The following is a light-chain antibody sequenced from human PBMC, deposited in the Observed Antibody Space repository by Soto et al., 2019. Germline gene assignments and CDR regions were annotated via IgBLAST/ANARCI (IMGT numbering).Light chain of an antibody. CDR3: QQYNNWPSLT. CDR1: QSVSSN. J-gene: IGKJ4*01. Sequence: EIVIPQSRANLSMSPGERATLSCRASQSVSSNLAWYQQKPGQAPRLLIYGASTRATGIPFKFIGSGSGTEFTLNISSLQSEDFAVYYCQQYNNWPSLTFGGGTKVDI. CDR2: GAS. V-gene: IGKV3-15*01.